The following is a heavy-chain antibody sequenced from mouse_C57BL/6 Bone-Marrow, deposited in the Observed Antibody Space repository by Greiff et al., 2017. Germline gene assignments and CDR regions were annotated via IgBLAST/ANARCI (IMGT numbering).Heavy chain of an antibody. Sequence: SGPVLVKPGASVKMSCKASGYTFTDYYMNWVKQSHGKSLEWIGVINPYNGGTSYNQKFKGKATLTVDKSSSTAYMELNSLTSEDSAVYYCAREGIYYDPRFAYWGQGTLVTVSA. CDR3: AREGIYYDPRFAY. CDR1: GYTFTDYY. D-gene: IGHD2-4*01. V-gene: IGHV1-19*01. J-gene: IGHJ3*01. CDR2: INPYNGGT.